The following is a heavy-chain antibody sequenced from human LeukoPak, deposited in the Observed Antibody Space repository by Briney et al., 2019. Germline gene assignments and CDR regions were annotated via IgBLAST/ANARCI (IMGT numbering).Heavy chain of an antibody. CDR3: TPLMATIDY. J-gene: IGHJ4*02. D-gene: IGHD5-24*01. CDR2: IRSKAYGGTT. CDR1: GFTFSSYS. Sequence: GGSLRLSCAASGFTFSSYSMSWVRQAPGKGLEWVGFIRSKAYGGTTEYAASVKGRFTISRDDSKSIAYLQMNSLKTEDTAVYYCTPLMATIDYWGQGTLVTVSS. V-gene: IGHV3-49*04.